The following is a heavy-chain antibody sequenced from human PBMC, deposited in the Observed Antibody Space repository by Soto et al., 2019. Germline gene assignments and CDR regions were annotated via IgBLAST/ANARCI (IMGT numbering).Heavy chain of an antibody. Sequence: GESLKISCKGSGYSFTSYWISWVRQMPGKGLEWMGRIDPSDSYTNYSPSFQGHVTISADKSISTAYLQWSSLKASDTAMYYCARGSGWNYYYYGMDVWGQGTTVTVSS. V-gene: IGHV5-10-1*01. CDR1: GYSFTSYW. CDR3: ARGSGWNYYYYGMDV. J-gene: IGHJ6*02. D-gene: IGHD6-19*01. CDR2: IDPSDSYT.